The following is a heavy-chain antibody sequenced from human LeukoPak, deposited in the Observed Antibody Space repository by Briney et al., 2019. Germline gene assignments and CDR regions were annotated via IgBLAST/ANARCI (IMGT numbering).Heavy chain of an antibody. D-gene: IGHD1-26*01. CDR2: VYTSGST. CDR1: GGSISSYY. J-gene: IGHJ3*02. V-gene: IGHV4-4*07. CDR3: ARDAPHGIGHDAFDI. Sequence: PSETLSPTCTVSGGSISSYYWSWIRQPAGKGLEWIGRVYTSGSTNYNPSLKSRVTMSVDTSKNQFSLKLSSVTAADTAVYYCARDAPHGIGHDAFDIWGQGTMVTVSS.